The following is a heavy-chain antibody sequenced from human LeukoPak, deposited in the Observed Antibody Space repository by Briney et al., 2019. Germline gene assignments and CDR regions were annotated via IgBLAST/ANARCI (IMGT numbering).Heavy chain of an antibody. CDR3: ARGSGSGSSFIWFDP. CDR2: IYYSGST. D-gene: IGHD3-10*01. Sequence: SETLSLTCTVSGGSISSGDYYWSWIRQPPGTGLEWIGYIYYSGSTYYNPSLKSRVTISVDTSKNQFSLKLSSVTAADTAVYYCARGSGSGSSFIWFDPWGQGTLVTVSS. CDR1: GGSISSGDYY. J-gene: IGHJ5*02. V-gene: IGHV4-30-4*01.